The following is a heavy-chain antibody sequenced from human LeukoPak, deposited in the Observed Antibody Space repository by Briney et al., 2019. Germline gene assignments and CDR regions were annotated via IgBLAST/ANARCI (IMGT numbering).Heavy chain of an antibody. CDR3: ARAPSITIFGVVMNNWFDP. Sequence: SETLSLTCTVSGGSISSYYWSWIRQPPGKGLEWIGYIYTSGSTNYNPSLKSRVTISVDTSKNQFSLKLSSVTAADTAVYYCARAPSITIFGVVMNNWFDPWGQGTLVTVSS. J-gene: IGHJ5*02. CDR2: IYTSGST. CDR1: GGSISSYY. D-gene: IGHD3-3*01. V-gene: IGHV4-4*09.